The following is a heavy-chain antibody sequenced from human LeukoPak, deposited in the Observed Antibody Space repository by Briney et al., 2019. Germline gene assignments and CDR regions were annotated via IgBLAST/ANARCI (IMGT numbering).Heavy chain of an antibody. V-gene: IGHV3-7*03. CDR1: GFTFSNYW. Sequence: GGSLRLSCAASGFTFSNYWANWVRQAPGKGLEWVANINQDGSEKYYVGSVKGRFTISRDNAKNSVYLQMNRLRAEDGAVYYCARAMDVWAQGTTLTVSS. J-gene: IGHJ6*02. CDR3: ARAMDV. CDR2: INQDGSEK.